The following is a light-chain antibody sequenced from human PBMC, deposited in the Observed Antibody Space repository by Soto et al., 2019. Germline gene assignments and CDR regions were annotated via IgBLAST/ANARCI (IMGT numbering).Light chain of an antibody. Sequence: EIVLTQSPGTLSLSPGERATLSCRASQSVRSNNLAWYQQKPGQAPSLLIYGASSRATGIPDRFSGGGSGTDFTLTISRLEPEDFAVYYCQQYGGSPTFGQGTKVEIK. V-gene: IGKV3-20*01. CDR2: GAS. J-gene: IGKJ1*01. CDR1: QSVRSNN. CDR3: QQYGGSPT.